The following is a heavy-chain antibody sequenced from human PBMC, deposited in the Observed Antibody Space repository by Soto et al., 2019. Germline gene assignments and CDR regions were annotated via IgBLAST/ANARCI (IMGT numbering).Heavy chain of an antibody. CDR1: GFTFSSYA. J-gene: IGHJ4*02. CDR2: ISGSGGST. D-gene: IGHD3-10*01. Sequence: PGGSLRLSCAASGFTFSSYAMSWVRQAPGKGLEWVSAISGSGGSTYYADSVKGRFTISRDNSKTTLYLQMNSLRAEDTAVYYCAKDRGSVRYYDYWGQGTPVTVSS. CDR3: AKDRGSVRYYDY. V-gene: IGHV3-23*01.